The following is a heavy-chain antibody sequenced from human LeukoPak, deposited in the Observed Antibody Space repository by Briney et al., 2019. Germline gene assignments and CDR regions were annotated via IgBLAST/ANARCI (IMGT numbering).Heavy chain of an antibody. J-gene: IGHJ6*03. CDR2: INWNGGST. V-gene: IGHV3-20*04. CDR3: ARIVGQQLVLHYYYMDV. Sequence: GGSLRLSCAASGFTFYDYGMSWVRQAPGKGLEWVSGINWNGGSTGYADSVKGRFTISRDNAKNSLYLQMNSLRAEDTVLYYCARIVGQQLVLHYYYMDVWGKGTTVTVSS. CDR1: GFTFYDYG. D-gene: IGHD6-13*01.